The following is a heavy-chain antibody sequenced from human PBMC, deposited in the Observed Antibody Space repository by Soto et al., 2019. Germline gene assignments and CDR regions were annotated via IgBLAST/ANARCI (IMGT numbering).Heavy chain of an antibody. CDR2: ISYDGSNK. CDR3: ASPVVVTPLTDY. D-gene: IGHD2-21*02. J-gene: IGHJ4*02. Sequence: QVQLVESGGGVVQPGRSLRLTCAASGFTFSSYAMHWVRQAPGKGLEWVAVISYDGSNKYYADSVKGRFTISRDNSKNTLYLQMNSLRAEDTAVYYCASPVVVTPLTDYWGQGTLVTVSS. CDR1: GFTFSSYA. V-gene: IGHV3-30-3*01.